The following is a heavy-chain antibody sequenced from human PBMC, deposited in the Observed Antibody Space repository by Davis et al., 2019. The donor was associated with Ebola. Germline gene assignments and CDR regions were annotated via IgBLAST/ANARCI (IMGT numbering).Heavy chain of an antibody. CDR1: GYTFTTYG. J-gene: IGHJ4*02. Sequence: ASVKVSCKASGYTFTTYGISWVRQAPGQGLEWMGWISGDNGNTKYAQKLQGRVTMTTDTSASTAYMELRSLRSDDTAVYYCAREGGAGIVEYFDFWGQGTRVSVSS. D-gene: IGHD3-22*01. CDR3: AREGGAGIVEYFDF. V-gene: IGHV1-18*01. CDR2: ISGDNGNT.